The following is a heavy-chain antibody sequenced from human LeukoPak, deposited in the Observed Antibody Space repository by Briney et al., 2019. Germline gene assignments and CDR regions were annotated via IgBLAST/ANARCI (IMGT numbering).Heavy chain of an antibody. V-gene: IGHV4-59*01. CDR3: AREGGDCSSTSCYGWRNWFDP. CDR2: IYYSGST. CDR1: SGSISSYY. D-gene: IGHD2-2*01. J-gene: IGHJ5*02. Sequence: SERLSLTCTVSSGSISSYYWSSIRQPPGKGLEWIGYIYYSGSTHYNPSLKSRVTISVDTSKNQFSLNLSSVTAADTAVYYCAREGGDCSSTSCYGWRNWFDPWGQGTLVTVSS.